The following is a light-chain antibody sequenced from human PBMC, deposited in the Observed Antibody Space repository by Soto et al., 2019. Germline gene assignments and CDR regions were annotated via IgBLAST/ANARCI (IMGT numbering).Light chain of an antibody. CDR2: ATS. CDR1: QSVSNH. J-gene: IGKJ2*04. CDR3: QHRHRAGS. V-gene: IGKV1-39*01. Sequence: DIQMTQSPASLSASVGDRITITCRASQSVSNHLNWYQQKPGKAPKLLIYATSMLQSAVPSRFSGSGSGTDFTLTISRLQPEDFATDSCQHRHRAGSFGQRTNLEVK.